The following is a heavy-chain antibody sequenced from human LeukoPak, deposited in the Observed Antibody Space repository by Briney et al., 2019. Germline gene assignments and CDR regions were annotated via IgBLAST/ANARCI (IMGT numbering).Heavy chain of an antibody. J-gene: IGHJ4*02. CDR2: IFYSGST. Sequence: PSETLSLTCTVSGGSISTSSYYWGWVRQPPGKGLEWIGNIFYSGSTYYSPSLKSRVTISLDTSRNQFSLKLNSVTAADTAVYYCANDLGWIQLNLGRGQGTLVTVSS. CDR1: GGSISTSSYY. D-gene: IGHD5-18*01. CDR3: ANDLGWIQLNLG. V-gene: IGHV4-39*07.